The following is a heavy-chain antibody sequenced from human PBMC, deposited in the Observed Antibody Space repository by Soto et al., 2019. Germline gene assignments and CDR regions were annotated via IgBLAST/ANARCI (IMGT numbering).Heavy chain of an antibody. CDR3: ARGPDYSKVGY. V-gene: IGHV4-59*02. CDR2: IDYNGIA. Sequence: QVQLQESGPGLVKPSETLPLTCSVSDGSVIGYCWSWIRQPPGKGLEWIGCIDYNGIAHYNPSLTSRVTMSLDTSNKHFSLKLSSVTTTDTAVYYCARGPDYSKVGYWGQGTLVTVSS. CDR1: DGSVIGYC. J-gene: IGHJ4*02. D-gene: IGHD4-4*01.